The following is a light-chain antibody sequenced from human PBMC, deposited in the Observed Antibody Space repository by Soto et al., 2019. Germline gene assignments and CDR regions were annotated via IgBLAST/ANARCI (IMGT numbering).Light chain of an antibody. CDR3: QQYNIYWT. CDR1: QSISRW. Sequence: DIQMTQSPSTLSASVGDRVTITCRASQSISRWLAWYQQKPGKATKLLIYDASSLESGVPSRFSGSGSGTVFTISSSSLQHGDFAVYYRQQYNIYWTFGQGNNVEIK. V-gene: IGKV1-5*01. CDR2: DAS. J-gene: IGKJ1*01.